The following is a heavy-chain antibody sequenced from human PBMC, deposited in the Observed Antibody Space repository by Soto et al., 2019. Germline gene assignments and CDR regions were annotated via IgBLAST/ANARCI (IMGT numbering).Heavy chain of an antibody. CDR3: TRGAVAPNPPRRYCSSTSCYTSDY. CDR1: GFTFSSYG. V-gene: IGHV3-30*03. D-gene: IGHD2-2*02. Sequence: QVQLVESGGGVVQPGRSLRLYCAASGFTFSSYGMHWVRQAPGKGLEWVAVISYDGSNKYYADSVKGRFTISRDNSKNTLYLQMNSLRAEDTAVYYCTRGAVAPNPPRRYCSSTSCYTSDYWGQGTLVTVSS. CDR2: ISYDGSNK. J-gene: IGHJ4*02.